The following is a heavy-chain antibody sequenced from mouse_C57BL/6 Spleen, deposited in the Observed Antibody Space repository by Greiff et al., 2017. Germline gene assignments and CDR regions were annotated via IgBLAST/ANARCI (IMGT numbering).Heavy chain of an antibody. Sequence: QVQLKQSGAELVRPGASVTLSCKASGYTFTDYEMHWVKQTPVHGLEWIGAIDPETGGTAYNQKFKGKAILTADKSSSTAYMELRSLTSEDSAVYYCTRRITTVVEGVYFDYWGQGTTLTVSS. D-gene: IGHD1-1*01. CDR2: IDPETGGT. J-gene: IGHJ2*01. V-gene: IGHV1-15*01. CDR3: TRRITTVVEGVYFDY. CDR1: GYTFTDYE.